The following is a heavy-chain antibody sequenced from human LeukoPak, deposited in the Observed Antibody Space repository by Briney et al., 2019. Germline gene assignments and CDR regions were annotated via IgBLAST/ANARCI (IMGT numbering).Heavy chain of an antibody. CDR3: ATPYCSSTSCYKSFDY. V-gene: IGHV4-38-2*02. CDR1: GYSISSGYY. CDR2: IYHSGST. J-gene: IGHJ4*02. Sequence: PSETLSLTCTVSGYSISSGYYWGWIRQPPGKGLEWIGNIYHSGSTYYNPSLKSRVTISVDTSKNQFSLKLSSVTAADTAVYYCATPYCSSTSCYKSFDYWGQGTLVTVSS. D-gene: IGHD2-2*02.